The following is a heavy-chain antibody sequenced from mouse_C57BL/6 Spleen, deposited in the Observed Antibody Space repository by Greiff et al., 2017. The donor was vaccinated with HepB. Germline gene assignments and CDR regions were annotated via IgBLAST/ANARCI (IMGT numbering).Heavy chain of an antibody. Sequence: QVQLQQPGAELVKPGASVKLSCKASGYTFTSYWMHWVKQRPGQGLEWIGMIHPNSGSTNYNEKFKSKATLTVDKSSSTAYMQLSSLTSEDSAVYYCARRYGSSSRWYFDVWGTGTTVTVSS. CDR2: IHPNSGST. CDR1: GYTFTSYW. J-gene: IGHJ1*03. V-gene: IGHV1-64*01. D-gene: IGHD1-1*01. CDR3: ARRYGSSSRWYFDV.